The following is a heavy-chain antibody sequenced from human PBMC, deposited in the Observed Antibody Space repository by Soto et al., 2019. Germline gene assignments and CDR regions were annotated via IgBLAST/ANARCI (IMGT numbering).Heavy chain of an antibody. Sequence: QVQLQESGPGLVKPSQTLSLTCTVSGASISSGTYYWTWIRQHPGKGLEWIGYIYYSGSTYYNPSLKSRLTMSVDTSKNQFSLKLSYVTAADTAVYFCVRDRHGDEIDYWGQGTLVTVSS. CDR2: IYYSGST. J-gene: IGHJ4*02. CDR3: VRDRHGDEIDY. V-gene: IGHV4-31*03. CDR1: GASISSGTYY. D-gene: IGHD4-17*01.